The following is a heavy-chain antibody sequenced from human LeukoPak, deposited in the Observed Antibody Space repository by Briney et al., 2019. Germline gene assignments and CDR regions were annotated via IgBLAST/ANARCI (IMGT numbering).Heavy chain of an antibody. V-gene: IGHV3-23*01. CDR2: NSGSGGST. CDR3: AKDYEPLVGVHRWGDWFDP. D-gene: IGHD1-26*01. CDR1: GFTFSDYA. J-gene: IGHJ5*02. Sequence: GGSLRLSCAASGFTFSDYAMTWVRQAPGKGLEWVSTNSGSGGSTYYTHSVKGRFTISRDNSKNTLYLQMNSLRAEDTAVYYCAKDYEPLVGVHRWGDWFDPWGQGTLVTVSS.